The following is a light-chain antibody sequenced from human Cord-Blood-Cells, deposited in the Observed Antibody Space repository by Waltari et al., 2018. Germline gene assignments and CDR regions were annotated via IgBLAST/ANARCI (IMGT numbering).Light chain of an antibody. CDR2: EVS. CDR1: SSDVGGYNY. Sequence: QSALTQPASVSGSPGQSITISCTGTSSDVGGYNYVSWYQQHPGKAPKLMIYEVSNRPSGVCNRCSGSKAGNPASLTISGLQAEDEADYYCSSYTSSSTYVFGTGTKVTVL. CDR3: SSYTSSSTYV. V-gene: IGLV2-14*01. J-gene: IGLJ1*01.